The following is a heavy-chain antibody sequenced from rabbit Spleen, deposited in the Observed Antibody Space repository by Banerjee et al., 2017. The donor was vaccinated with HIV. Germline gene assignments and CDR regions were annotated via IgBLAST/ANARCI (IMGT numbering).Heavy chain of an antibody. Sequence: QEQLVESGGGLVQPGASLTLTCTASGFSLSTSYDMCWVRQAPGKGLEWIACIYTGNGKTYSATCAKGRFTISKTSSTTVTLQMTSLTAADTATYFCARDGAGGSYFALWGQGTLVTVS. V-gene: IGHV1S45*01. CDR2: IYTGNGKT. CDR3: ARDGAGGSYFAL. J-gene: IGHJ4*01. CDR1: GFSLSTSYD. D-gene: IGHD8-1*01.